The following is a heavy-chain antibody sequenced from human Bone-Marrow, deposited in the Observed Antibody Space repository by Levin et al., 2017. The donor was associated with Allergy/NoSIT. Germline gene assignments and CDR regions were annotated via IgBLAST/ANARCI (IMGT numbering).Heavy chain of an antibody. Sequence: GGSLRLSCAASGFTVSNNFMSWVRQAPGKGLECVSIIYSGGGTDYADSVKGRFTISRDNSKNTLFLQMNSLRAEDSGLYYCAIKSDQLLKKMGDVWGQGTTVIVSS. CDR2: IYSGGGT. CDR3: AIKSDQLLKKMGDV. V-gene: IGHV3-53*01. D-gene: IGHD2-2*01. CDR1: GFTVSNNF. J-gene: IGHJ6*02.